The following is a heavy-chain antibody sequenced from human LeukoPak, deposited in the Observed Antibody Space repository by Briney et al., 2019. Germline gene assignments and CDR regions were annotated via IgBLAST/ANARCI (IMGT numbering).Heavy chain of an antibody. CDR2: ISGSGGST. Sequence: GGTLRLSCAASGFTFSSYGMSWVRQAPGKGLEWVSAISGSGGSTYYADSVKGRFTISRDNSKNTLYLQMNSLRAEDTAVYYCAKDDSGSYSGRADYWGQGTLVTVSS. CDR3: AKDDSGSYSGRADY. D-gene: IGHD1-26*01. V-gene: IGHV3-23*01. J-gene: IGHJ4*02. CDR1: GFTFSSYG.